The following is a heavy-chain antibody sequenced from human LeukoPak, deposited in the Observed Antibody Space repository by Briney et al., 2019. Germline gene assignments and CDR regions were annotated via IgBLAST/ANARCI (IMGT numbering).Heavy chain of an antibody. V-gene: IGHV1-2*06. CDR3: ARDRLGSGWSRVDY. CDR2: INPNSGGT. CDR1: GHTFTGYY. D-gene: IGHD6-19*01. Sequence: ASVKVSCKASGHTFTGYYMHWVRQAPGQGLEWMGRINPNSGGTNYAQKFQGRVTMTRDTSISTAYMELSRLRSDDTAVYYCARDRLGSGWSRVDYWGQGTLVTVSS. J-gene: IGHJ4*02.